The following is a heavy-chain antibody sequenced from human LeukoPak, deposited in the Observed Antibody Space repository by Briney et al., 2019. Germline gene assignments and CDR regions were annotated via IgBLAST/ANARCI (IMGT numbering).Heavy chain of an antibody. CDR2: ISSSRSTI. CDR3: ARDPVYYDSSGPFDY. CDR1: GFTFSSYS. D-gene: IGHD3-22*01. V-gene: IGHV3-48*02. Sequence: GGSLRLSCAASGFTFSSYSMNWVRQAPGKGLEWVSYISSSRSTIYYADSVKGRFTISRDNAKNSLYLQMNSLRDEDTAVYYCARDPVYYDSSGPFDYWGQGTLVTVSS. J-gene: IGHJ4*02.